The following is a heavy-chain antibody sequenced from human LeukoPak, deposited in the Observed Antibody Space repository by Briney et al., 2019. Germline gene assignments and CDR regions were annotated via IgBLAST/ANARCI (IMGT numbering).Heavy chain of an antibody. V-gene: IGHV3-23*01. CDR1: GGSISSSSYY. J-gene: IGHJ4*02. Sequence: PSETLSLTCTVSGGSISSSSYYWGWIRQPPGKGLEWVSAISGSGGSTYYADSVKGRFTISRDNSKNTLYLQMNSLRAEDTAVYYCAKDPTKASGGWSPFDYWGQGTLVTVSS. CDR3: AKDPTKASGGWSPFDY. CDR2: ISGSGGST. D-gene: IGHD6-19*01.